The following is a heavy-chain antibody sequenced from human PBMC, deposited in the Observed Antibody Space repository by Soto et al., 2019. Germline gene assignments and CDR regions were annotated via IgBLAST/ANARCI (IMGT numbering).Heavy chain of an antibody. CDR1: GGSFSGYY. CDR2: INHSGST. V-gene: IGHV4-34*01. CDR3: ARGRRGVAAAGTGWFDP. J-gene: IGHJ5*02. Sequence: QVQLQQWGAGLLKPSETLSLPCAVYGGSFSGYYWCWIRQPPGKRLEWIGEINHSGSTNYNPSLKRRVTISVDTSKNQFSLKLSSVTAADTAVYYCARGRRGVAAAGTGWFDPWGQGTLVTVSS. D-gene: IGHD6-13*01.